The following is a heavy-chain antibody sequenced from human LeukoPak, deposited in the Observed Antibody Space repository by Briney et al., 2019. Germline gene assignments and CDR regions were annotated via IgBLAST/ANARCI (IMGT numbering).Heavy chain of an antibody. J-gene: IGHJ4*02. V-gene: IGHV1-18*01. CDR3: ARPYYYDSSGYTVYFDY. D-gene: IGHD3-22*01. Sequence: ASVKVSCKASGYTFTSYGISWVRQAPGQGLEWMGWISAYNGNTNYAQKLQGRVTTTTDTSTSTAYMELRSLRSDDTAVYYCARPYYYDSSGYTVYFDYWGQGTLVTVSS. CDR2: ISAYNGNT. CDR1: GYTFTSYG.